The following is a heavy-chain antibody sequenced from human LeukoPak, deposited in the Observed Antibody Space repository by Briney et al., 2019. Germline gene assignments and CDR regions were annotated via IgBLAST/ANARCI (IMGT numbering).Heavy chain of an antibody. V-gene: IGHV3-23*01. Sequence: GGSLRLSCAASGFTFSSYAMSWVRQAPGKGLEWVSAISGSGGSTYYADSVKGRFTTSRDNSKNTLYLQMNSLRAEDTAVYYCANGMVRGVIISSVDYWGQGTLVTVSS. CDR1: GFTFSSYA. CDR3: ANGMVRGVIISSVDY. D-gene: IGHD3-10*01. J-gene: IGHJ4*02. CDR2: ISGSGGST.